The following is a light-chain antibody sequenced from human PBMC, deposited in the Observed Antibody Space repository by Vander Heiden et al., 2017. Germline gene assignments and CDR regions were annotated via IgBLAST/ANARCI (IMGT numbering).Light chain of an antibody. CDR3: QQYGSSPFT. Sequence: EILLTQSPGTLSLSPGESATLSCRASQSVNNNYLAWNQQKPGQAPRVLIYGASSRATGIPVRFSGSGSGTDFTLTISRLEPEDFAVYSCQQYGSSPFTFGQGTKLEIK. V-gene: IGKV3-20*01. J-gene: IGKJ2*01. CDR2: GAS. CDR1: QSVNNNY.